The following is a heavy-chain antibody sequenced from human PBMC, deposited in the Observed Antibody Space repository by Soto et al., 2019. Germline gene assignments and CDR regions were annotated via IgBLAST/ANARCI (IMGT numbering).Heavy chain of an antibody. J-gene: IGHJ6*03. Sequence: LGESLKISCKGSGYSFTSYWIGWVRQMPGKGLEWMGIIYPGDSDTRYSPSFQGQVTISADKSISTAYLQWSSLKASDTAMYYCARLPVTTFESGYYYYMDVWGKGTTVTVSS. CDR1: GYSFTSYW. D-gene: IGHD4-4*01. CDR2: IYPGDSDT. CDR3: ARLPVTTFESGYYYYMDV. V-gene: IGHV5-51*01.